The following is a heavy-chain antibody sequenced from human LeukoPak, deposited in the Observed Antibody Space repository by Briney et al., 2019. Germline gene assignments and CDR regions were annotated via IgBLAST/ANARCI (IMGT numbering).Heavy chain of an antibody. Sequence: PGGSLRLSCAASGFTFGVSWMSWVRQAPGKGLVWVGNIKEDGSVKNYVDSVKGRLTISRDNAKSSLFLQMNNLRVEDTAVYYCVKDRGWNTFDYWGQGILVTVSS. CDR1: GFTFGVSW. CDR3: VKDRGWNTFDY. V-gene: IGHV3-7*01. CDR2: IKEDGSVK. J-gene: IGHJ4*02. D-gene: IGHD1/OR15-1a*01.